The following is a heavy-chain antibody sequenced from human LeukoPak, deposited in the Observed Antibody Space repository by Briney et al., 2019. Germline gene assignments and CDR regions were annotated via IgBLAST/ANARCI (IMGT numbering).Heavy chain of an antibody. V-gene: IGHV1-46*01. CDR3: ASDGAYQPPRY. J-gene: IGHJ4*02. CDR1: GYTFTSYD. Sequence: ASVKVSCKASGYTFTSYDINWMRQAPGQGLEWMGKINPSGGRTNYAQKFQDRVTLTSDTSTSTAYMDLSSLRFEDTAVYYCASDGAYQPPRYWGQGTLVTVSS. D-gene: IGHD2-2*01. CDR2: INPSGGRT.